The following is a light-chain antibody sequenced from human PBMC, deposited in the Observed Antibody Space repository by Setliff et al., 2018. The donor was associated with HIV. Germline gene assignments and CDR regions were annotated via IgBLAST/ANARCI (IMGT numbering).Light chain of an antibody. CDR1: SSDVGGHDY. V-gene: IGLV2-14*01. J-gene: IGLJ1*01. CDR3: SSYTTSTTLVYV. Sequence: QSALTQVASVSGSPGQSITISCTGTSSDVGGHDYVSWYQQHPDKAPKLIIYDVTNRPSGISYRFSGSKSGNTASLTISGLHTEDEATYFCSSYTTSTTLVYVFGTGTKVTVL. CDR2: DVT.